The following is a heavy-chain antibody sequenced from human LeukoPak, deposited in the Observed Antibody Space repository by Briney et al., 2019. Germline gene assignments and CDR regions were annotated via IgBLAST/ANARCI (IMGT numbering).Heavy chain of an antibody. CDR1: GYTLTELS. Sequence: ASVKVSCKVSGYTLTELSMHWVRQAPGKGLEWMGGFDPEDGETIYAQKFQGRVTMTENTSTDTAYMELSSQRSEDTAVYYCATDFYDSSGSDYWGQGTLVTVSS. CDR2: FDPEDGET. CDR3: ATDFYDSSGSDY. D-gene: IGHD3-22*01. V-gene: IGHV1-24*01. J-gene: IGHJ4*02.